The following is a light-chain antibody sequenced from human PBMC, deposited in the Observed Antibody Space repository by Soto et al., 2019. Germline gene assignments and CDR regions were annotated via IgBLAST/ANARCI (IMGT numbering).Light chain of an antibody. CDR2: EVS. CDR1: SSDVGGYNY. CDR3: NSYTGSSTLNWV. V-gene: IGLV2-14*01. J-gene: IGLJ3*02. Sequence: QSALTQPASVSGSPGQSITISCTGTSSDVGGYNYVSWYQQHPGKAPKLMIYEVSNRPSGVSNRLSGSKSGNTASLTISGLQAEDEADYYCNSYTGSSTLNWVFGGGSKLTVL.